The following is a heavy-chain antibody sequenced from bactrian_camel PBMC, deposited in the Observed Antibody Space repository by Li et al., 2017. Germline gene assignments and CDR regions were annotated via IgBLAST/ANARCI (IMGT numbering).Heavy chain of an antibody. Sequence: VQLVESGGGSVQAGGSLKLSCASSRYTYRTYCMAWFRQVPGKEREGVARIYTGSGNTYYADSVKGRFTISRDNAKDTLYLQMNSLIIEDTAVYYCALGSSRQATMTARGKGTQVTVS. CDR2: IYTGSGNT. CDR1: RYTYRTYC. J-gene: IGHJ4*01. V-gene: IGHV3S1*01. D-gene: IGHD3*01.